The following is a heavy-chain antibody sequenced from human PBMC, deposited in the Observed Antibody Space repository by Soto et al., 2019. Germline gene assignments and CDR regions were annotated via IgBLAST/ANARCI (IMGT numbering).Heavy chain of an antibody. CDR3: ARDRFIASYHWFDL. CDR1: GYTFTDYY. V-gene: IGHV1-46*01. D-gene: IGHD6-13*01. Sequence: QVQLVQSGAEVKKPGASVKISCKTSGYTFTDYYMHWVRQAPGQGLDWVGLINPSGGSTSYEQKFQGRVTITSDTSTSTVYMELSSLTSDDTAIYYCARDRFIASYHWFDLWGQGTLLTVSS. J-gene: IGHJ5*02. CDR2: INPSGGST.